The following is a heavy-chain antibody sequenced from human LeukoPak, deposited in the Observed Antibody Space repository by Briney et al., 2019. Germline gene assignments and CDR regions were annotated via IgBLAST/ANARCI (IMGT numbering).Heavy chain of an antibody. CDR3: ALSFIVVAFDAFDI. Sequence: SETLSLTCTVSGGSIGSTRYYWAWIRQSPGKGLEWIATIYYSGSTYYNPSLKSRVTISVDTSKNQFSLKLSSVTAADTAVYYCALSFIVVAFDAFDIWGQGTMVTVSS. CDR1: GGSIGSTRYY. J-gene: IGHJ3*02. V-gene: IGHV4-39*01. CDR2: IYYSGST. D-gene: IGHD3-22*01.